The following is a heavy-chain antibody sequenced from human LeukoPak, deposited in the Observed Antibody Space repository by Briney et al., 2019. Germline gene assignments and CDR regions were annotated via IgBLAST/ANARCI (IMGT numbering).Heavy chain of an antibody. Sequence: GGSLRLSCAASGFTFSSYAMSWVRQAPGKGLEWVSTISASGASTGYADSVKGRFTISRDNSKNTLYLQMNSLRAEDTAVYYCAKDRGYYDFWSGSGDYWGQGTLATVSS. V-gene: IGHV3-23*01. CDR1: GFTFSSYA. CDR3: AKDRGYYDFWSGSGDY. CDR2: ISASGAST. D-gene: IGHD3-3*01. J-gene: IGHJ4*02.